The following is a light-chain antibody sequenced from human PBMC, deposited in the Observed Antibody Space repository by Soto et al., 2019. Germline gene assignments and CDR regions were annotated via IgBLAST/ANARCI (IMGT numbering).Light chain of an antibody. CDR3: QNYKSPPWT. V-gene: IGKV1-5*03. J-gene: IGKJ1*01. CDR2: KTF. CDR1: QSIDIW. Sequence: DIQMTQSPSTLSASVGDRVTITCRASQSIDIWLAWYQQKPGKAPKLLIYKTFRLESGVPSRFSGSGSGTEFTLTISSLQPDDFATYYCQNYKSPPWTFGQGTKVEIK.